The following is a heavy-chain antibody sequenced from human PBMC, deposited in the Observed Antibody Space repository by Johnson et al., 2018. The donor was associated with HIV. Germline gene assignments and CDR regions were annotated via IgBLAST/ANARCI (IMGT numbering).Heavy chain of an antibody. CDR1: GFTFADYG. J-gene: IGHJ3*02. CDR3: ARERPRDAFDI. CDR2: IAHDESIT. Sequence: QMLLVESGGGVVQPEMSLRLACAASGFTFADYGMHWVRQPPGKGLEWVAFIAHDESITHYADSVKGRFTMSRDNSKNSLDLQMNSLRAEDTAVYYCARERPRDAFDIWGQGTMVTVSS. V-gene: IGHV3-30*03.